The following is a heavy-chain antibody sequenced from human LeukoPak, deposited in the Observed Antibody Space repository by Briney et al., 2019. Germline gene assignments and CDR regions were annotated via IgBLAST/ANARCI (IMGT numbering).Heavy chain of an antibody. Sequence: GGSLRLSCAASGFTFSDYYMSWIRQAPGKGLEWVSYISSSSSYTNYADSVKGRFTISRDNAKNLLYLQMNSLRAEDTAVYYCARTPGTYYYGSGRPEDFDYWGQGTLVTVSS. V-gene: IGHV3-11*06. CDR1: GFTFSDYY. D-gene: IGHD3-10*01. CDR2: ISSSSSYT. CDR3: ARTPGTYYYGSGRPEDFDY. J-gene: IGHJ4*02.